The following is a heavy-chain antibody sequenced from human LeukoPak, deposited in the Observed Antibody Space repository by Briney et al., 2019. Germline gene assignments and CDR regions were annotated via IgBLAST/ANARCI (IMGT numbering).Heavy chain of an antibody. Sequence: ASVKVSCKASGYTFTGYYMHWVRQAPGQGLEWMGWINPNSGGTNYAQKFQGRVTMTRDTSISTAYVELSRLRSDDTAVYYCARDGGSGSQLADAFDIWGQGTMVIVSS. D-gene: IGHD3-10*01. J-gene: IGHJ3*02. CDR3: ARDGGSGSQLADAFDI. CDR1: GYTFTGYY. V-gene: IGHV1-2*02. CDR2: INPNSGGT.